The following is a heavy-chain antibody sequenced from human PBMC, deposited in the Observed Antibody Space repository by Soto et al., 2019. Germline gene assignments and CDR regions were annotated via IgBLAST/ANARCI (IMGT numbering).Heavy chain of an antibody. CDR1: GGSFSGYY. D-gene: IGHD3-9*01. CDR3: ARESHDILTGPPWVWYFDL. Sequence: QVQLQQWGAGPLRPLETLSLTCGVSGGSFSGYYWAWIRQSPGKGLVWIGEINDRGSINYNPSLESRVSISVDTSKNHYSLNLRSVTAADTAVYYCARESHDILTGPPWVWYFDLWGRGTLVTVSS. J-gene: IGHJ2*01. V-gene: IGHV4-34*01. CDR2: INDRGSI.